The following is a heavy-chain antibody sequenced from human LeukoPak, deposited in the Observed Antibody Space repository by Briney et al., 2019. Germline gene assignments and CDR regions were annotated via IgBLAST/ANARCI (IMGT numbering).Heavy chain of an antibody. CDR1: GFTFSSYG. CDR2: IWYDGSNK. CDR3: ARDLHSSSWFRLRY. V-gene: IGHV3-33*01. Sequence: AGSLRLSCAASGFTFSSYGMHWVRQAPGKGLEWVAVIWYDGSNKYYADSVKGRFTISRDNSKNTLYLQMNSLRAEDTAVYYCARDLHSSSWFRLRYWGQGTLVTVSS. D-gene: IGHD6-13*01. J-gene: IGHJ4*02.